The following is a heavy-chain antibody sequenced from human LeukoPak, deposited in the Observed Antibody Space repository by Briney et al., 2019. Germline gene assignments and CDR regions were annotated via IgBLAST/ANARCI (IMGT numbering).Heavy chain of an antibody. CDR1: GFTFSSYS. Sequence: GGSLRLSCAASGFTFSSYSMNWVRQAPGKGLEWVSSISSSSYIYYAASVKGRFTISRDNAKNSLYLQMNSLRAEDTAVYYCARDATMVRGVSLWGQGTLVTVSS. V-gene: IGHV3-21*01. J-gene: IGHJ4*02. D-gene: IGHD3-10*01. CDR3: ARDATMVRGVSL. CDR2: ISSSSYI.